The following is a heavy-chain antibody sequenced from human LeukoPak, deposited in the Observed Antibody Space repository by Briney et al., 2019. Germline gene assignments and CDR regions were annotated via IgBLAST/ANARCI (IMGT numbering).Heavy chain of an antibody. CDR2: INGDESST. V-gene: IGHV3-74*01. CDR3: ATSPPRGVYWHQWGDYYFDY. Sequence: GGSLRLSCVVSGFSFSSYWKHWVRQAPRKGLVWVSRINGDESSTSYVDSVKGRFIISRDNAKNKLYLQMNSLRAEDTAVYYCATSPPRGVYWHQWGDYYFDYWGQGTLVTVSS. CDR1: GFSFSSYW. D-gene: IGHD3-10*01. J-gene: IGHJ4*02.